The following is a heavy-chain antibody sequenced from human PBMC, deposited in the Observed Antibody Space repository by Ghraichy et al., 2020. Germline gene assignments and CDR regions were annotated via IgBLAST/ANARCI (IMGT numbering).Heavy chain of an antibody. V-gene: IGHV3-23*01. CDR2: ISGSGGST. D-gene: IGHD5-18*01. CDR3: AKDVRRDRIQLWPLLRKARNYYYYGMDV. CDR1: GFTFSSYA. J-gene: IGHJ6*02. Sequence: GGSLRLSCAASGFTFSSYAMSWVRQAPGKGLEWVSAISGSGGSTYYADSVKGRFTISRDNSKNTLYLQMNSLRAEDTAVYYCAKDVRRDRIQLWPLLRKARNYYYYGMDVWGQGTTVTVSS.